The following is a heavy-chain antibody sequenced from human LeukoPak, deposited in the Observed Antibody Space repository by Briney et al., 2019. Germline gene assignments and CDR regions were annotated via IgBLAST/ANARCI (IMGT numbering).Heavy chain of an antibody. Sequence: PGGSLRLSCAASGFTFSDYYMSWIRQAPGKGLEWVSYISSSGSTIYYADSVKGRFTISRDNAKNSLYLQMNSQSAEDTAVYYCARDVFEDAGTTSFDYWGQGTLVTVSS. V-gene: IGHV3-11*01. D-gene: IGHD1-1*01. CDR3: ARDVFEDAGTTSFDY. CDR1: GFTFSDYY. J-gene: IGHJ4*02. CDR2: ISSSGSTI.